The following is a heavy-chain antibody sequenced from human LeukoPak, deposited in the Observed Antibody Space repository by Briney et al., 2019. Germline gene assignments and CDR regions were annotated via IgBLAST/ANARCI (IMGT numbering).Heavy chain of an antibody. V-gene: IGHV3-23*01. J-gene: IGHJ4*02. CDR3: AKAPVTSCRGAFCYPFDS. Sequence: PGGSLRLSCAASGFTFSSDALSWVRRAPGKGLEWVSATSSSDAGKYYADSVRGRFTISRDNSRNTMYLQMNSLRVEDAAVYYCAKAPVTSCRGAFCYPFDSWGQGTLVTVSS. CDR2: TSSSDAGK. CDR1: GFTFSSDA. D-gene: IGHD2-15*01.